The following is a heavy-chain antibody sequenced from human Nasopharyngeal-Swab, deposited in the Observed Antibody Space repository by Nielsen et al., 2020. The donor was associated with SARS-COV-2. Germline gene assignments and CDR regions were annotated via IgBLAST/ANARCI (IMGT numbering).Heavy chain of an antibody. Sequence: MRQAPGQGLEWIGSIYYSGSTYYNPSLKRRGTISVDTSRNQFSLKLSSVTAADTAVYYCARRKREEVRGVRYYFDYWGQGTLVTVSS. CDR3: ARRKREEVRGVRYYFDY. V-gene: IGHV4-39*01. D-gene: IGHD3-10*01. CDR2: IYYSGST. J-gene: IGHJ4*02.